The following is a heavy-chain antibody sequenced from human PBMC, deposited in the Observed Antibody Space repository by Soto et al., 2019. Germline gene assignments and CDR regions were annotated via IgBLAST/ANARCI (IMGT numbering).Heavy chain of an antibody. Sequence: GGSLRLSCAASGFTFSSYGMHWVRQAPGKGLEWVAVIWYDGSNKYYADSVKGRFTISRDNSKNTLYLQMNSLRAEDTAVYYCARVFEDYYGSGSYLGYWGQGTLVTVSS. J-gene: IGHJ4*02. D-gene: IGHD3-10*01. CDR3: ARVFEDYYGSGSYLGY. CDR1: GFTFSSYG. V-gene: IGHV3-33*01. CDR2: IWYDGSNK.